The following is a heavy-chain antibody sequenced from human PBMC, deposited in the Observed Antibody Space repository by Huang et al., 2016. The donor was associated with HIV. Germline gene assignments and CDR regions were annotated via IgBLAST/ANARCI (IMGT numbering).Heavy chain of an antibody. V-gene: IGHV4-30-4*08. Sequence: QVQLQESGPGLVKPSETLSLTCTVSGGSISRGGYYWSWLRQSPERGLEWIGYIYHTGSAYLNPALKSRSVTSIDTSNNQFSLKRNSVTVADTAVYYCASLSWHQLDFDYWGQGILVTVSS. CDR2: IYHTGSA. CDR3: ASLSWHQLDFDY. D-gene: IGHD1-1*01. J-gene: IGHJ4*02. CDR1: GGSISRGGYY.